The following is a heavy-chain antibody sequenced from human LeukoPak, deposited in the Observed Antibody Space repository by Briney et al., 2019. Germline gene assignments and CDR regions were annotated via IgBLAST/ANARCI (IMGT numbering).Heavy chain of an antibody. CDR3: ARVAAGIGFFQH. D-gene: IGHD6-13*01. CDR1: GYSISSGYY. J-gene: IGHJ1*01. CDR2: IHHSGST. V-gene: IGHV4-38-2*02. Sequence: PSETLSLTCIVSGYSISSGYYWGWIRQPPGKGLEWIGNIHHSGSTYYNPSLKSRVTISVDTSKNQLSLKLSSVTAADTAVYYCARVAAGIGFFQHWGQGTLVTVSS.